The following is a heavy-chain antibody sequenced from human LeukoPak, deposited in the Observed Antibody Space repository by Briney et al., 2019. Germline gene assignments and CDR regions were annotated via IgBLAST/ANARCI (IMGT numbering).Heavy chain of an antibody. CDR2: IRYDGSNK. D-gene: IGHD7-27*01. CDR3: AKDGSGGYWGDYFDY. V-gene: IGHV3-30*02. Sequence: GGSLRLSCAASGLTFSSYGMHWVRQAPGKGLEWVAFIRYDGSNKYYADSVKGRFTISRDNSKNTLYLQMNSLRTEDTTVYYCAKDGSGGYWGDYFDYWGQGTLVTVSS. CDR1: GLTFSSYG. J-gene: IGHJ4*02.